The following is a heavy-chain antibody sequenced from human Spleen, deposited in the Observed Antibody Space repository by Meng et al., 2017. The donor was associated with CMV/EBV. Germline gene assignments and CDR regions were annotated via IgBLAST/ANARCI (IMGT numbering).Heavy chain of an antibody. CDR2: IKQDGSEK. D-gene: IGHD5-18*01. J-gene: IGHJ4*02. CDR1: GFTFSSYW. CDR3: AREYSYGYYFDY. Sequence: GESLKISCAASGFTFSSYWMSRVRQAPGKGLEWVANIKQDGSEKYYVDSVKGRFTISRDNAKNSLYLQMNSLRAEDTAVYYCAREYSYGYYFDYWGQGTLVTVSS. V-gene: IGHV3-7*01.